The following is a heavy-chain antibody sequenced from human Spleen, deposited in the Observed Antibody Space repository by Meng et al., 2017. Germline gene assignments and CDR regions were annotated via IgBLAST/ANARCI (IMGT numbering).Heavy chain of an antibody. V-gene: IGHV3-23*01. D-gene: IGHD2-21*02. Sequence: GGSLRLSCAASGFTFSSYAMSWVRQAPGKGLEWVSAISGSGGSTYYADSVKGRFTISRDNSKNSLYLQMNSLRVEDTAVYYCARDVGRGDLTPYYFDYWGQGTLVTVSS. CDR1: GFTFSSYA. CDR2: ISGSGGST. J-gene: IGHJ4*02. CDR3: ARDVGRGDLTPYYFDY.